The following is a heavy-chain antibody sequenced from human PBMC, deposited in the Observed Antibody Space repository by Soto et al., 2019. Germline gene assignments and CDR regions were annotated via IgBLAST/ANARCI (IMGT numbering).Heavy chain of an antibody. V-gene: IGHV4-59*01. CDR2: IYYSGST. J-gene: IGHJ4*02. D-gene: IGHD2-15*01. CDR3: ARVGSVVVVAAKWDYFDY. Sequence: PSETLSLTCTVSGGSISSYYWSWIRQPPGKGLEWIGYIYYSGSTNYNPSLKSRVTISVDTSKNQFSLKLSSVTAADTALYYCARVGSVVVVAAKWDYFDYWGQGTLVTVSS. CDR1: GGSISSYY.